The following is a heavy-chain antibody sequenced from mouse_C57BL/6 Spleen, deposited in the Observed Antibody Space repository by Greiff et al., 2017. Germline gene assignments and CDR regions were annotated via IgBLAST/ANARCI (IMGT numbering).Heavy chain of an antibody. CDR1: GYAFSSYW. CDR2: IYPGDGDT. D-gene: IGHD2-1*01. CDR3: ARVTSYYFDY. Sequence: LQQSWASVKISCKASGYAFSSYWMNWVKQRPGKGLAWIGQIYPGDGDTKYNGKFKGKATLTADKSSSTAYMQLSSLTSEDSAVYFCARVTSYYFDYWGQGTTLTVSS. V-gene: IGHV1-80*01. J-gene: IGHJ2*01.